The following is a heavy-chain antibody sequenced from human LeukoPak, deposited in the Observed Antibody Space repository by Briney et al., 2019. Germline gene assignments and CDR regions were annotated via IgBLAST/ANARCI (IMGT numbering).Heavy chain of an antibody. CDR2: ISSNGGST. D-gene: IGHD5-12*01. Sequence: GGPLRLSCAASGFTFSSYAMHWVRQAPGKGLEYVSAISSNGGSTYYANSVKGRFTISRDNSKNTLYLQMGSLRAEDMAVYYCARGDIVATALGGDYWGQGTLVTVSS. J-gene: IGHJ4*02. CDR1: GFTFSSYA. V-gene: IGHV3-64*01. CDR3: ARGDIVATALGGDY.